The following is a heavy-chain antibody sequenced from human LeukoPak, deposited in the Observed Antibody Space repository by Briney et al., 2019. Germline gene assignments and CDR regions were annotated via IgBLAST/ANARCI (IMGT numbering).Heavy chain of an antibody. V-gene: IGHV4-59*01. D-gene: IGHD5-12*01. CDR1: GGSISGYY. CDR3: ARGNSGYPVDY. J-gene: IGHJ4*02. Sequence: KTSETLSLTCTVSGGSISGYYWTWIRQPPEKGLEWIGYIYYTGSTNYSPSLKSRVTMSLDTSKNQISLKLSSLTAADTAVYYCARGNSGYPVDYWGQGTLVTVSS. CDR2: IYYTGST.